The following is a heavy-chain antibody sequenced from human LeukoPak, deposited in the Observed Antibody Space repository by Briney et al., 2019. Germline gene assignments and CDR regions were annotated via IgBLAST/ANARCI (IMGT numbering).Heavy chain of an antibody. CDR1: GFTFSTYG. CDR2: VWFDGINK. CDR3: VRGQWLTFDVFDI. J-gene: IGHJ3*02. D-gene: IGHD6-19*01. Sequence: PGRSLRLSCAASGFTFSTYGMHWVRQPPCKGLEWVAVVWFDGINKFYADSVKGRFTISRDNSNNILYLQMNSLRAEDTAVYYCVRGQWLTFDVFDIWGQGTMVTVSS. V-gene: IGHV3-33*01.